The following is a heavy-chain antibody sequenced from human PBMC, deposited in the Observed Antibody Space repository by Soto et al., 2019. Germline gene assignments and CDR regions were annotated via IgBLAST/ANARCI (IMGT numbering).Heavy chain of an antibody. CDR3: ARGLVPAARAELNWFDP. CDR2: IIPIFGTA. D-gene: IGHD2-2*01. V-gene: IGHV1-69*01. CDR1: GYSFTTHW. Sequence: KISCKGSGYSFTTHWIGWVRQAPGQGLEWMGGIIPIFGTANYAQKFQGRVTITADESTSTAYMELSSLRSEDTAVYYCARGLVPAARAELNWFDPWGQGTLVTAPQ. J-gene: IGHJ5*02.